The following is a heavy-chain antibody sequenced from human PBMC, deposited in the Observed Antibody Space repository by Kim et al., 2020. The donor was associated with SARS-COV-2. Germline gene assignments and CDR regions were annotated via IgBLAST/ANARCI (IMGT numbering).Heavy chain of an antibody. V-gene: IGHV3-30*04. CDR2: MSFDGFSK. Sequence: GGSLRLSCVTSGLYVIHWVRQAPGKGLEWVAVMSFDGFSKYFADSVKGRFTISRDDSKNTVWLQLNNLRDEDSAMYYCATEGGTSGRCGYFDYWSQGTLVTVSS. CDR1: GLYV. J-gene: IGHJ4*02. CDR3: ATEGGTSGRCGYFDY. D-gene: IGHD6-19*01.